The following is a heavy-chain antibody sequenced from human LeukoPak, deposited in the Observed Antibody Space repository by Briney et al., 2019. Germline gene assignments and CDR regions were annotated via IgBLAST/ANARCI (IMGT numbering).Heavy chain of an antibody. D-gene: IGHD2-15*01. V-gene: IGHV3-23*01. CDR1: GFTFSTYA. CDR2: ISDGGDYT. CDR3: AKEKKSGGWPIDY. J-gene: IGHJ4*02. Sequence: GGSLRVSCAASGFTFSTYAMSWVRQAPGKGLEWVSGISDGGDYTYYADSVKSRFTISRDNSKNTLYLQMNSLRADDTAVYHCAKEKKSGGWPIDYWGQGALVTVSS.